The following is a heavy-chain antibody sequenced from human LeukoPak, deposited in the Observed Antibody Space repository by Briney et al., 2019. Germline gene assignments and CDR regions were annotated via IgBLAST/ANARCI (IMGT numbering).Heavy chain of an antibody. V-gene: IGHV1-18*04. CDR2: ISTYNGDT. CDR1: GYIFTRYA. Sequence: ASVKVSCKASGYIFTRYAISWVRQAPGQGLEWMGWISTYNGDTNYAQKFQGRVTMTTDTSTTTAYMELRSLRSDDTAVYYCARDPSNSSGRRPYFDYWGQGTLVTVSP. CDR3: ARDPSNSSGRRPYFDY. J-gene: IGHJ4*02. D-gene: IGHD6-19*01.